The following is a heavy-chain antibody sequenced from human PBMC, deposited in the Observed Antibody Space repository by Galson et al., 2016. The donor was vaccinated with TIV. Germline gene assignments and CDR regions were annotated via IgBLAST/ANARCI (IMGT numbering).Heavy chain of an antibody. Sequence: SVKVSCKASGGTFSNFVISWVRQAPGQGLEWMGSINPIFGTANYAQKFQGRVTITADTSTSTIYMELSSLRSEDTAVYYCARGRGYYFGSGNSYFDYWGRGSLVSVSS. CDR1: GGTFSNFV. CDR3: ARGRGYYFGSGNSYFDY. D-gene: IGHD3-10*01. CDR2: INPIFGTA. J-gene: IGHJ4*02. V-gene: IGHV1-69*06.